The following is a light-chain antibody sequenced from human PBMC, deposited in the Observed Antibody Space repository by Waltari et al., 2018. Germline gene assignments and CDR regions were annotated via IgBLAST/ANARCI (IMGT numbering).Light chain of an antibody. V-gene: IGKV1-33*01. Sequence: IQLTQSPSSLSAAVGDRVTITCQATQDITTSLSWFQQKPGKAPQLLIYDASILQAGVPSRCSGTGSGAAFSFPITSLQPEDSATYYCQHYHSLPYTFGRGTKLQIK. J-gene: IGKJ2*01. CDR3: QHYHSLPYT. CDR2: DAS. CDR1: QDITTS.